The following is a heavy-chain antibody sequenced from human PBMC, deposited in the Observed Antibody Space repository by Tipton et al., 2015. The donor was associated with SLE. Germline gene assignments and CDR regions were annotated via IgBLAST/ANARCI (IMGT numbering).Heavy chain of an antibody. Sequence: SLRLSCAASGFTFSSYWMSWVRQAPGKGLEWVANIKQDGSEKYYVDSVKGRFTISRDNAKNSLYLQMNSLRAEDTALYYCARDSPPLLLRRGGGVDGWGQGPTVTVSS. CDR3: ARDSPPLLLRRGGGVDG. D-gene: IGHD3-22*01. J-gene: IGHJ6*02. V-gene: IGHV3-7*01. CDR2: IKQDGSEK. CDR1: GFTFSSYW.